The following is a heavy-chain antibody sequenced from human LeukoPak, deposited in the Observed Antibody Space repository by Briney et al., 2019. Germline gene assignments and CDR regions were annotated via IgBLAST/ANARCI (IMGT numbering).Heavy chain of an antibody. CDR1: GFSFSPYS. J-gene: IGHJ3*02. D-gene: IGHD3-22*01. CDR2: IDRSSGTI. CDR3: ARVRSSYYYESSGYYHYDAFDI. V-gene: IGHV3-48*01. Sequence: GGSLRLSCAASGFSFSPYSMNWLRQAPGKGLEWVSYIDRSSGTIYYADSVRGRFTISGDNAKSSLYLQMNSLRAEDTAVYYCARVRSSYYYESSGYYHYDAFDIWGQGTMVTVSS.